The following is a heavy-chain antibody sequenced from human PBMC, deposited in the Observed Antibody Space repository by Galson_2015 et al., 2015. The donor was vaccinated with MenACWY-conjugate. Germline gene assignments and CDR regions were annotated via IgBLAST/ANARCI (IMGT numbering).Heavy chain of an antibody. Sequence: SLRLSYAASGFTFSSSAMSWVRQAPGKGLEWVSAISGSGGSTYYADSVKGRFTISRDNSKNTLYLQMDSLRAEDTAIYYCAKAYIVVVPDAAYDCWGQGALVTVSS. V-gene: IGHV3-23*01. D-gene: IGHD2-2*01. CDR3: AKAYIVVVPDAAYDC. J-gene: IGHJ4*02. CDR2: ISGSGGST. CDR1: GFTFSSSA.